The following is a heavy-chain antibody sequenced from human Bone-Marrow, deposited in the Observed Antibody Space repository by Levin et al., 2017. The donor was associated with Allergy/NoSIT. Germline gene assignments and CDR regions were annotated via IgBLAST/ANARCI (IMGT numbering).Heavy chain of an antibody. J-gene: IGHJ6*02. Sequence: GESLKISCVASQYRFKYVYMSWVRQAPGKGLEWVSGISGSGDTTYYADSVKGRFTISRDNSKNTLYLQMNSLRAEDTAVYYCAKEGGRAEAATGGFGYYYYGLDVWGQGTTVTVSS. CDR2: ISGSGDTT. V-gene: IGHV3-23*01. D-gene: IGHD6-13*01. CDR3: AKEGGRAEAATGGFGYYYYGLDV. CDR1: QYRFKYVY.